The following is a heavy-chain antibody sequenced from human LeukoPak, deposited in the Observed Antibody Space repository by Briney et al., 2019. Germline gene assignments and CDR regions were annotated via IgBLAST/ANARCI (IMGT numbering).Heavy chain of an antibody. D-gene: IGHD3-10*01. CDR3: ARDLRSVTMVRGVTSRDY. CDR2: INPNSGGT. CDR1: GYTFTGYY. Sequence: ASVTVSCKASGYTFTGYYMHWVRQAPGQGLEWMGRINPNSGGTNYAQKFQGRVTMTRDTSISTAYMELSRLRSDDTAVYYCARDLRSVTMVRGVTSRDYWGQGTLVTVSS. V-gene: IGHV1-2*06. J-gene: IGHJ4*02.